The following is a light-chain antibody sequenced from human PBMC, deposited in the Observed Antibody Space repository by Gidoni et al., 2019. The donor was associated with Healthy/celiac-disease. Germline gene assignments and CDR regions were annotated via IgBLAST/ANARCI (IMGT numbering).Light chain of an antibody. CDR2: AAS. CDR3: QQSYSTPGGT. CDR1: QSISSY. Sequence: DIQMTQSPSSLSASVGDRVTITCRASQSISSYLNWYQQKPGKAPKLLIYAASSLQSGVPSSFSGSGSGTDFTLTISSLQPEDFATYYCQQSYSTPGGTFGPGTKVDIK. J-gene: IGKJ3*01. V-gene: IGKV1-39*01.